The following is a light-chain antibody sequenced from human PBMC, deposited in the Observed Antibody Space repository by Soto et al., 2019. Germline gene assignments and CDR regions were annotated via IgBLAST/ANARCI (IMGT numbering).Light chain of an antibody. CDR2: EVT. V-gene: IGLV2-8*01. CDR1: SGDVDYKY. CDR3: SSDVGSNNFV. Sequence: QSALTQPPSASGSPGQSVTISCTGSSGDVDYKYVSWYQQHPGKAPRLMIFEVTRRPSGVPDRFSGSKSGNTAFLTVSGLQAEDEAEYYCSSDVGSNNFVFGTGTKLTVL. J-gene: IGLJ1*01.